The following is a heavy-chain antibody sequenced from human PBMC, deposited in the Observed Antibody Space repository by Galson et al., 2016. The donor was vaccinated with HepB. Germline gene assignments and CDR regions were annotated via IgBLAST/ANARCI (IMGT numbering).Heavy chain of an antibody. CDR3: AREGRGGRPFDS. D-gene: IGHD3-10*01. CDR1: GGPFSGYF. V-gene: IGHV4-34*01. J-gene: IGHJ5*01. CDR2: VNHSGDA. Sequence: SETLSLTCAVYGGPFSGYFWSWLRQSPEKGLEWIGEVNHSGDANYNPSLRSRVTMWGDSSKKQFFLKLRSMTAADTAVYYCAREGRGGRPFDSWGQGTLVTV.